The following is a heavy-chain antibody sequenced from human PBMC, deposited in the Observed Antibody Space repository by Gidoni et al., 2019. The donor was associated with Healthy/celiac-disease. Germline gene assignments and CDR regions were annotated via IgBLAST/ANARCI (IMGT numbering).Heavy chain of an antibody. V-gene: IGHV3-30*18. CDR3: AKDWEYQLLTWWFDP. Sequence: QVQLVESGGGVVQPRRSLRLSCPASGFTFTSYGMHWVRQAPGKGLEWVAVISYDGSKKYYADSVKGRFTISRDNSKNTLYLQMNSLRAEDTAVYYCAKDWEYQLLTWWFDPWGQGTLVTVSS. CDR2: ISYDGSKK. CDR1: GFTFTSYG. J-gene: IGHJ5*02. D-gene: IGHD2-2*01.